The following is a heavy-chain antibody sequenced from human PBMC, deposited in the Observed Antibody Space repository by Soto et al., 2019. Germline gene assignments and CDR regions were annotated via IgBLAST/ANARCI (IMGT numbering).Heavy chain of an antibody. Sequence: GGSLRLSCAASGFTFSSYSMNWVRQAPGKGLEWVSSISSSSSYIYYADSVKGRFTISRDNAKNSLYLQMNSLRAEDTAVYYCARDPSAVLTATIPSDYCGTRTLVT. CDR3: ARDPSAVLTATIPSDY. CDR1: GFTFSSYS. V-gene: IGHV3-21*01. CDR2: ISSSSSYI. J-gene: IGHJ4*02. D-gene: IGHD2-21*02.